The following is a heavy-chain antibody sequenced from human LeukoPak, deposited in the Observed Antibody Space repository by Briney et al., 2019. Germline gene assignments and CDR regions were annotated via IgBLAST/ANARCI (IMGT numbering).Heavy chain of an antibody. CDR2: ISGSGGST. Sequence: PGGSLRLSCAASGFTFSGYAMSWVRQAPGKGLEWVSAISGSGGSTYYADSVKGRFTISRDNSKNTLYLQMNSLRAEDTAVYYCAKDGGRGYSYGYFWFDPWGQGTLVTVSS. V-gene: IGHV3-23*01. CDR1: GFTFSGYA. D-gene: IGHD5-18*01. CDR3: AKDGGRGYSYGYFWFDP. J-gene: IGHJ5*02.